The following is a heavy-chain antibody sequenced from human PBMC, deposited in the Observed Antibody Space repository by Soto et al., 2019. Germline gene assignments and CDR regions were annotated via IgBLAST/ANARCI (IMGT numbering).Heavy chain of an antibody. Sequence: QVQLQESGPGLVKPSQTLSLTCTVSGGSISSGDYYWSWIRQPSGKGLEWIGYIYYSGSTYYNPSLKSRVTISVDTSKNQFSLKLSSVTAADTAVYYCARDFNWNYSSQHLLEPEGYFDLWGRGTLVTVSS. CDR1: GGSISSGDYY. D-gene: IGHD1-7*01. CDR3: ARDFNWNYSSQHLLEPEGYFDL. CDR2: IYYSGST. J-gene: IGHJ2*01. V-gene: IGHV4-30-4*01.